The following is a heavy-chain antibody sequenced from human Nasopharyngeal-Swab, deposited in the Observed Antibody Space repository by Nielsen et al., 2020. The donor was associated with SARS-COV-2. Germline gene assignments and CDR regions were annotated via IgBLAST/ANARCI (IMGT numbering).Heavy chain of an antibody. D-gene: IGHD3-3*01. CDR3: ARDSSSAYDFWSGYYAPNDYYYYYGMDV. J-gene: IGHJ6*02. CDR2: ISSSSSYI. Sequence: GESLKISCAASGFTFSSYWMSWVRQAPGKGLEWVSSISSSSSYIYYADSVKGRFTISRDNAKNSLYLQMNSLRAEDTAVYYCARDSSSAYDFWSGYYAPNDYYYYYGMDVWGQGTTVTVSS. CDR1: GFTFSSYW. V-gene: IGHV3-21*01.